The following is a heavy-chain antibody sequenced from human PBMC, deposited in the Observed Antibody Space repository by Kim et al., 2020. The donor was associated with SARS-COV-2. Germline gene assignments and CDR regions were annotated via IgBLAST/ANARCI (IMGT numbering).Heavy chain of an antibody. V-gene: IGHV3-7*01. CDR1: GFTFTTYW. J-gene: IGHJ4*02. Sequence: GGSLRLSCAASGFTFTTYWMTWVRQAPGKGLEWVANIKEDGNAKNYADSLKGRFTISRDNAKKSLYLQMNSLRAEDTAVYYCAREHWGPEYWGQGTLVTVSS. D-gene: IGHD7-27*01. CDR3: AREHWGPEY. CDR2: IKEDGNAK.